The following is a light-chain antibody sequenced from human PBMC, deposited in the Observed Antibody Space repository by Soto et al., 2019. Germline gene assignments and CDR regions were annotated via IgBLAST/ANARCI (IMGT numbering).Light chain of an antibody. CDR3: QKYYSTPPGT. CDR1: QSVLYSSNNKNY. Sequence: DIVMTQSPDSLAVSLGERATINCKSSQSVLYSSNNKNYLAWYQQKPGQPPKLLIYWASTRESGVPDRFSGSGSGTDFTLTISSLQAEDVAVYYCQKYYSTPPGTFGGGTKVEIK. CDR2: WAS. V-gene: IGKV4-1*01. J-gene: IGKJ4*01.